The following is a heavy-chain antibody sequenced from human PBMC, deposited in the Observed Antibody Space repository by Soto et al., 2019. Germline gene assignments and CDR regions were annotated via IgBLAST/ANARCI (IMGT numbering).Heavy chain of an antibody. Sequence: EVQLLESGGGLVQPGGSLRLSCAASGFTFSSYAMSWVRQAPGKGLEWVSAISGSGGSTYYADSVKGRFTISRDNSKNTLYLQMNSLRAEDTAVYYCAKDSNHYDFWSGYYFAGDYWRQGTLVTVSS. J-gene: IGHJ4*02. D-gene: IGHD3-3*01. V-gene: IGHV3-23*01. CDR3: AKDSNHYDFWSGYYFAGDY. CDR1: GFTFSSYA. CDR2: ISGSGGST.